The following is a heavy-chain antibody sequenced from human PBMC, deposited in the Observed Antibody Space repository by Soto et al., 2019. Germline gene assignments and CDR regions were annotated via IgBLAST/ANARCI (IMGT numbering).Heavy chain of an antibody. J-gene: IGHJ4*02. CDR1: GFIFSEST. D-gene: IGHD2-15*01. CDR3: VKQAHGLDGVAFDY. V-gene: IGHV3-64D*06. CDR2: VSTSGRST. Sequence: PGGSLRLSCSASGFIFSESTISWVRQVPGKGLEAISAVSTSGRSTYSADPVKDRFTISRDNAKNTLFLQMGSLRPEDTAIYYCVKQAHGLDGVAFDYWGQGTQVTVSS.